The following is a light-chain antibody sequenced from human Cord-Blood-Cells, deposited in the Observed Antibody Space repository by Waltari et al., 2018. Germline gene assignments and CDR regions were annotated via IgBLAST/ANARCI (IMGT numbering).Light chain of an antibody. CDR2: DDS. CDR3: QVWDSSSDHPGVV. Sequence: YVLTQPPSVSVAPGKTARITCGGNNTGSTSVHWYQQKPGQAPVLVVYDDSDRPSGIPERFSGSNSGNTATLTISRVEAGDEADYYCQVWDSSSDHPGVVFGGGTKLTVL. CDR1: NTGSTS. V-gene: IGLV3-21*03. J-gene: IGLJ2*01.